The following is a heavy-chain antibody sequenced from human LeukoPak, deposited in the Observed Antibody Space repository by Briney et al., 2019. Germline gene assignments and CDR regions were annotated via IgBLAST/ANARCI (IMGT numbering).Heavy chain of an antibody. V-gene: IGHV4-39*07. CDR3: ARDYVVDSTLVAFFDY. CDR1: GGSINKPTYY. D-gene: IGHD2-8*02. Sequence: SETLSLTCTVSGGSINKPTYYWGWIRQPPGKGLEWIGSLSSSGSTYYNPSLKGRVTSSLDTSKNQFSLKLSSVTGADTAVYYCARDYVVDSTLVAFFDYWGQGMLVTVSS. J-gene: IGHJ4*02. CDR2: LSSSGST.